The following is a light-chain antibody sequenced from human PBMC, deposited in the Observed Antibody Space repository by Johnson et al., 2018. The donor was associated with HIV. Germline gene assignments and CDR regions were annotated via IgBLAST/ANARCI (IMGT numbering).Light chain of an antibody. CDR2: ENN. Sequence: QSVLTQPPSVSAAPGQKVTISCSGSSSNIGNNYVSWYQQLPGTAPKLLIYENNKRPSGIPDRFSGSKSGTSATLGITGLQTGDEAEYYCEPWDSRRSVHGFGTGTKVTVL. CDR3: EPWDSRRSVHG. CDR1: SSNIGNNY. J-gene: IGLJ1*01. V-gene: IGLV1-51*02.